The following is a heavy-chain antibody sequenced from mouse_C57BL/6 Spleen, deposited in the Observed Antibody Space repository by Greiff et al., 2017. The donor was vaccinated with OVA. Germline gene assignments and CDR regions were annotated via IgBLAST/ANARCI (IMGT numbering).Heavy chain of an antibody. J-gene: IGHJ2*01. Sequence: DVKLVESGGGLVQPGGSLSLSCAASGFTFTDYYMSWVRQPPGKALEWLGFIRNKANGYTTEYSASVKGRFTISRDNSQSILYLQMNALRAEDSATYYCARFGYDGGDYWGQGTTLTVSS. V-gene: IGHV7-3*01. CDR3: ARFGYDGGDY. CDR2: IRNKANGYTT. D-gene: IGHD2-2*01. CDR1: GFTFTDYY.